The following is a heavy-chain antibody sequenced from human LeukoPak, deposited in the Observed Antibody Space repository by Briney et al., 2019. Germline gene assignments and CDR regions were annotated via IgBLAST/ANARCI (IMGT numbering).Heavy chain of an antibody. CDR1: GYTFTSYY. Sequence: ASVKVSCKASGYTFTSYYIHWVRQAPGQGLEWMGIINPSGGSTSYAQRFQGRVTMTRDTSTSTVHMELGSLRSEDTAVYYCAVPIAAADSFDYWGQGTLVTVSS. J-gene: IGHJ4*02. V-gene: IGHV1-46*01. CDR3: AVPIAAADSFDY. CDR2: INPSGGST. D-gene: IGHD6-13*01.